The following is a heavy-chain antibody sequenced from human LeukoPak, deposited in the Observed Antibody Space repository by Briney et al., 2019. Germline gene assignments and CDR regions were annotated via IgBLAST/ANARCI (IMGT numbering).Heavy chain of an antibody. CDR3: ARVRTTVTKLDWFDP. D-gene: IGHD4-17*01. V-gene: IGHV1-18*01. J-gene: IGHJ5*02. CDR1: GYTFTSYG. Sequence: ASVKVSCKASGYTFTSYGISWVRQAPGQGLEWMGWISPYNGNTKYAQKLQGRVTMTTDTSTSTAYMELRSLRSDDTAVYYCARVRTTVTKLDWFDPWGQGTLVTVSS. CDR2: ISPYNGNT.